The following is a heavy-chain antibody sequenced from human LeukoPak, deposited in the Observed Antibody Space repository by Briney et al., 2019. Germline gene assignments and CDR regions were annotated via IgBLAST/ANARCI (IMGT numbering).Heavy chain of an antibody. Sequence: GGSLRLSCAASGFTFSSYWMSWVRQAPGKGLEWVANIKQDGSEKYYVDSVKGRFTISRDNAKNSLYLQMNSLRAEDTAVYYCARDRWGTRIQPWSEEYYFDYWGQGTLVTVSS. CDR1: GFTFSSYW. D-gene: IGHD5-18*01. CDR2: IKQDGSEK. CDR3: ARDRWGTRIQPWSEEYYFDY. J-gene: IGHJ4*02. V-gene: IGHV3-7*01.